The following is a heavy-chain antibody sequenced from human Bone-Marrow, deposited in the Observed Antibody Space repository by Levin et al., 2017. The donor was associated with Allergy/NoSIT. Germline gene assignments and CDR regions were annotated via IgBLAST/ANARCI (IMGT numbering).Heavy chain of an antibody. J-gene: IGHJ4*02. D-gene: IGHD4-17*01. CDR2: INEDGSAT. CDR1: GFTFSSYW. V-gene: IGHV3-74*01. Sequence: GESLKISCAASGFTFSSYWMHWVRQVPGIGLVWVSRINEDGSATNYADSVKGRFTISRDSAKNTLYLQMNSLRADDTAVYYCARGLYGAPVGFDSWGQGTLVTVSS. CDR3: ARGLYGAPVGFDS.